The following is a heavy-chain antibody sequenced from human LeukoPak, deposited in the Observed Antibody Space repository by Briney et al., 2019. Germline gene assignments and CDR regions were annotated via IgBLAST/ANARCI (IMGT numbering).Heavy chain of an antibody. V-gene: IGHV3-74*01. J-gene: IGHJ4*02. Sequence: GGSLRLSCAASGFSISGYWMHWVRQAPGKGLVWVSRINSDGSSTSYADSVKGRFTISRDNAKNTLYLQMNGLRAEDTAVYYCTRRGAYGGFGYWGQGTLVTVSS. D-gene: IGHD4-23*01. CDR3: TRRGAYGGFGY. CDR1: GFSISGYW. CDR2: INSDGSST.